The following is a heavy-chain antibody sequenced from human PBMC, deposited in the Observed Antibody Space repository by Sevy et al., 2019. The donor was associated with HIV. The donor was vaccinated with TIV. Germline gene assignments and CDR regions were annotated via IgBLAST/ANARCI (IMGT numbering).Heavy chain of an antibody. J-gene: IGHJ4*02. CDR2: IFPIFATA. CDR3: TSGLAVSVDY. Sequence: ASVKASCKASGGTCSSSAISWVRQAPGQGLEWMGGIFPIFATANYAQKFQGRLTITADESTCTAYMELSSLRSDDTAVYYCTSGLAVSVDYWGQGTLVTVSS. V-gene: IGHV1-69*13. CDR1: GGTCSSSA. D-gene: IGHD6-19*01.